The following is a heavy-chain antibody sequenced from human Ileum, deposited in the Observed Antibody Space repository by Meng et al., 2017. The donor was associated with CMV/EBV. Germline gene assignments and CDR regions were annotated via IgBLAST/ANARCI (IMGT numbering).Heavy chain of an antibody. Sequence: VSCKASGYTVTGYYMHWVRQAPGQGLEWMGWINPNSGGTNYAQKFQGRVTMTRDTSISTAYMELSRLRSDDTAVYYCARIVAADVDYWGQGTLVTVSS. CDR3: ARIVAADVDY. CDR2: INPNSGGT. J-gene: IGHJ4*02. V-gene: IGHV1-2*02. D-gene: IGHD6-25*01. CDR1: GYTVTGYY.